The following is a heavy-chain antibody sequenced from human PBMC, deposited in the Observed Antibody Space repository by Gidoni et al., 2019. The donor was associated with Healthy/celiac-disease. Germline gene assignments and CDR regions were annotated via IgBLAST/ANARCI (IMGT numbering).Heavy chain of an antibody. CDR2: INSDGSST. CDR1: GFTFSSSW. J-gene: IGHJ4*02. Sequence: EVQLVESGGGLVQPGGSLRLSCAASGFTFSSSWMHWVRQAPGKGLVWVSRINSDGSSTSYADSVKGRFTISRDNAKNTLYLQMNSLRAEDTAVYYCARANYYDSSGYNRGLDYWGQGTLVTVSS. D-gene: IGHD3-22*01. CDR3: ARANYYDSSGYNRGLDY. V-gene: IGHV3-74*01.